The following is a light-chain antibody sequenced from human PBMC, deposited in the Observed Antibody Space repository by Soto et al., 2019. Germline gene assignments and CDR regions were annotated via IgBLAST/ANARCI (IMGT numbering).Light chain of an antibody. CDR1: QSVRSN. V-gene: IGKV3-15*01. Sequence: EKVMTQSPATLSVSPGERATLSCRASQSVRSNLAWYQQKPGQPPKLLIYDASTRATGIPARFSGSGSGTEFTLTISSLKPEDFAVYYCQQDDNWPRTFGQGTRVEFK. J-gene: IGKJ1*01. CDR2: DAS. CDR3: QQDDNWPRT.